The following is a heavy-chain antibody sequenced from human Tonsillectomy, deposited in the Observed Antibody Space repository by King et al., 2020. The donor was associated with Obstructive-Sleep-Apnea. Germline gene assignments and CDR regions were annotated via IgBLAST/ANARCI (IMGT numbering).Heavy chain of an antibody. CDR3: ARVSYYDSSGDSSYFDY. D-gene: IGHD3-22*01. CDR1: GFTFSNYP. V-gene: IGHV3-30-3*01. CDR2: ISYDGSNK. J-gene: IGHJ4*02. Sequence: VQLVESGGGVVGPGRSLRLSCAASGFTFSNYPMYWVRQAPGKGLEWVAFISYDGSNKYYADSVKGRFTISRDNSKNTLYLQMNSLRAEDTAMYYCARVSYYDSSGDSSYFDYWGQGTLVTVSS.